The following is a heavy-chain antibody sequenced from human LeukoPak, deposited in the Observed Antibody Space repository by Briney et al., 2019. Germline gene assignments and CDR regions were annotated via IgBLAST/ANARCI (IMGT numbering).Heavy chain of an antibody. D-gene: IGHD6-19*01. V-gene: IGHV4-59*11. CDR3: ARTTSSGWYIGAYYYYMDV. J-gene: IGHJ6*03. CDR1: GGSISSHY. CDR2: IYYSGST. Sequence: PSETLSLTCTVSGGSISSHYWSWIRQPPAKGLEWIGYIYYSGSTSYNPSLKSRVTISVDTSKNQFSLKLSSVTAADTAVYYCARTTSSGWYIGAYYYYMDVWGKGTTVTVSS.